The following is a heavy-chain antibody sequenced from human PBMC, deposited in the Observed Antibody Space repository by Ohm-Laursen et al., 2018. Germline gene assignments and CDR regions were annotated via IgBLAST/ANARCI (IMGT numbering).Heavy chain of an antibody. Sequence: GTLSLPCTVSGGSFSGYYWTWIRQPPGKGLEGIGEMNQGGRTNYNPSLKSRVTISVDTSKNQLSLKLNSVTAADTAVYYCARGYCSTASCPKFDSWGQGTLVTVSS. CDR3: ARGYCSTASCPKFDS. CDR2: MNQGGRT. V-gene: IGHV4-34*01. CDR1: GGSFSGYY. J-gene: IGHJ4*02. D-gene: IGHD2-2*01.